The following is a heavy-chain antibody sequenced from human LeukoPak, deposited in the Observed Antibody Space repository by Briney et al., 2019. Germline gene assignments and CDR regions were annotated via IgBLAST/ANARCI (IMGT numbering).Heavy chain of an antibody. CDR2: ISAAAGIT. J-gene: IGHJ5*02. D-gene: IGHD3-16*01. CDR3: TKDPWGGGNNWFDP. CDR1: GFTFSSVP. Sequence: AGGSLRLSCAASGFTFSSVPMHWVRQAPGKGLEWVSTISAAAGITYYADSVKGRFTISRDNSNNTLYLRMTSLRAEDTALYYCTKDPWGGGNNWFDPWGQGTLVTVSS. V-gene: IGHV3-23*01.